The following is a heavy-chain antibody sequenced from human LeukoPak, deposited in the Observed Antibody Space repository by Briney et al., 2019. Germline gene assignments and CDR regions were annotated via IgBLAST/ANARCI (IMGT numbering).Heavy chain of an antibody. J-gene: IGHJ3*02. CDR3: ARDSTPDI. Sequence: SETLSLTCTVSGYFISTSYYWGWIRQPPGKGLEWIGSIHHSGDTYYNPSLKSRVTISLDTSKNQVSLRLNSVIAADTAVYYCARDSTPDIWGQGTMVTVSS. CDR1: GYFISTSYY. D-gene: IGHD2-2*01. CDR2: IHHSGDT. V-gene: IGHV4-38-2*02.